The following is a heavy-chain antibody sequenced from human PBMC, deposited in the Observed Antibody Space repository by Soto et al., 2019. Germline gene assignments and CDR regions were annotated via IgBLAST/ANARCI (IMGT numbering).Heavy chain of an antibody. J-gene: IGHJ4*02. Sequence: SETLSLTCTVSGGSISSYYWSWIRQPPGKGLEWIGYIYYSGSTNYNPSLKSRVTISVDTSKNQFSLKLSSVTAADTAVYYCARHDILTGYYPEYYFDYWGQGTLVTVSS. CDR2: IYYSGST. D-gene: IGHD3-9*01. V-gene: IGHV4-59*08. CDR1: GGSISSYY. CDR3: ARHDILTGYYPEYYFDY.